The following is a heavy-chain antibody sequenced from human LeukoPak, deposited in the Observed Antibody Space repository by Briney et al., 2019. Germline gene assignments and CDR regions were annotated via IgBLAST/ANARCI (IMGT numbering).Heavy chain of an antibody. D-gene: IGHD5-18*01. V-gene: IGHV3-30*14. CDR2: ISYDGSNK. J-gene: IGHJ4*02. CDR3: ANGGYSYGFDY. Sequence: GGSLRLSCAASGFTFSSYAMHWVRQAPGKGLEWVAVISYDGSNKYYADSVKGRFTISRDNSKNTLYLQMNSLRAEDTAVYYCANGGYSYGFDYWGQGTLVTVSS. CDR1: GFTFSSYA.